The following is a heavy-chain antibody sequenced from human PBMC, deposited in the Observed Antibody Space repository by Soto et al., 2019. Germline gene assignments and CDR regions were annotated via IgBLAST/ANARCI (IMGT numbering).Heavy chain of an antibody. CDR1: GGSIISGGYS. CDR2: IYSGTT. V-gene: IGHV4-30-2*01. D-gene: IGHD2-15*01. CDR3: AREDSGAFFDF. Sequence: TLSRTCAVSGGSIISGGYSWSWIRQPPGKGLEWIGYIYSGTTHYNPSLESRVTIAMDRSKNQVSLSLKSVTAADTAVYYCAREDSGAFFDFWGQGTLVTVYS. J-gene: IGHJ4*02.